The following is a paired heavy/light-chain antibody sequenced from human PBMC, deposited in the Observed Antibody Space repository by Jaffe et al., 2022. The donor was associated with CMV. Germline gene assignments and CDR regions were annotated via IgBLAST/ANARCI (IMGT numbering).Heavy chain of an antibody. V-gene: IGHV4-4*07. D-gene: IGHD3-22*01. CDR1: GGSISSYY. Sequence: QVQLQESGPGLVKPSETLSLTCTVSGGSISSYYWSWIRQPAGKGLEWIGRIYTSGSTNYNPSLKSRVTMSVDTSKNQFSLKLSSVTAADTAVYYCALDPYYDSSGYYRDYWGQGTLVTVSS. CDR3: ALDPYYDSSGYYRDY. J-gene: IGHJ4*02. CDR2: IYTSGST.
Light chain of an antibody. J-gene: IGKJ4*01. Sequence: EIVLTQSPATLSLSPGERATLSCRASQSVSSYLAWYQQKPGQAPRLLIYDASNRATGIPARFSGSGSGTDFTLTISSLEPEDFAVYYCQQRSNWPRITFGGGTKVEIK. CDR3: QQRSNWPRIT. CDR2: DAS. V-gene: IGKV3-11*01. CDR1: QSVSSY.